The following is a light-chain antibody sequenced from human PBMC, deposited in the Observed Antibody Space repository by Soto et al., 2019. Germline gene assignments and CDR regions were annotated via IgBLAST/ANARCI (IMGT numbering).Light chain of an antibody. Sequence: DIVLTQSPDTLSLSPGESATLSCRASQILSGTYLAWYQQKLGQSPRLLIYAASTRATGVPDRFSGSGSGTDFTLTISRLEPEDFAVYYCQHYVSSPLTFGGGTKVDIK. CDR3: QHYVSSPLT. CDR2: AAS. J-gene: IGKJ4*01. CDR1: QILSGTY. V-gene: IGKV3-20*01.